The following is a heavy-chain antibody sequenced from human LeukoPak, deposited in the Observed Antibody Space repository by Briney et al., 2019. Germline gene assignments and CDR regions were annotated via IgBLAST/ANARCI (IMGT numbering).Heavy chain of an antibody. J-gene: IGHJ4*02. CDR2: ISYDGSNK. CDR1: GFTFSGYA. Sequence: GRSLRLSCAASGFTFSGYAMHWVRQAPGKGLEWVAVISYDGSNKYYADSVKGRFTISRDNSKNTLYLQINSLRADDTAVYYCATLTPVRDYWGQGTLVTVSS. V-gene: IGHV3-30-3*01. CDR3: ATLTPVRDY. D-gene: IGHD4-23*01.